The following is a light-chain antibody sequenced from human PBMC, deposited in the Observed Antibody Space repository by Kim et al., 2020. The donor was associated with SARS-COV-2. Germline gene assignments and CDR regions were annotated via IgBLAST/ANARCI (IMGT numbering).Light chain of an antibody. CDR2: DAS. CDR3: QLSYSAPYT. V-gene: IGKV1-39*01. CDR1: QSISTY. J-gene: IGKJ2*01. Sequence: DIQMTQSPPSLSASVGARVTITCRERQSISTYLNWYQQKPGKAPKLLVYDASRLQSGVPSRFSGSGSGTGFTLTISSLQPEDCATYYCQLSYSAPYTIGQVTNLYI.